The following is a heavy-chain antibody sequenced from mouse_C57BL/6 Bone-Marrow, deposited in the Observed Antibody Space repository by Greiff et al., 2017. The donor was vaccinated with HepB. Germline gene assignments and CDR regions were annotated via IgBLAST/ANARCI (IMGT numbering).Heavy chain of an antibody. V-gene: IGHV1-69*01. CDR2: IDPSDSYT. D-gene: IGHD1-1*01. Sequence: VQLQQPGAELVMPGASVKLSCKASGYTFTSYWMHWVKQRPGQGLEWIGEIDPSDSYTNYNQKFKGKSTLTVDESSSTAYMQLSSLTSEDSAVYYCARGDYYGSDYWGQGTTLTVSS. CDR1: GYTFTSYW. J-gene: IGHJ2*01. CDR3: ARGDYYGSDY.